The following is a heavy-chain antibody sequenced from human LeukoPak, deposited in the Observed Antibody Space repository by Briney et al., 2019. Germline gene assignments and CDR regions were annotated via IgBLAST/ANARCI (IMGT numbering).Heavy chain of an antibody. CDR3: ARRDYYDSTGYFDY. CDR1: XXSXSXTSW. Sequence: TXXVXXXSXSXTSWWSWVRQPPGKGLEWIGEIYHRGSTNYNPSLKSRVTISVDKSKNQFSLKVNSVTAADTAVYYCARRDYYDSTGYFDYWGQGTLVTVSS. CDR2: IYHRGST. J-gene: IGHJ4*02. D-gene: IGHD3-22*01. V-gene: IGHV4-4*02.